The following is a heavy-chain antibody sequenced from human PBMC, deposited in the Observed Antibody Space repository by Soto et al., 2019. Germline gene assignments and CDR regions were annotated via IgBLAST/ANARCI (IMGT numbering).Heavy chain of an antibody. D-gene: IGHD6-13*01. CDR1: GGTVSIYA. Sequence: GASVKVSCKASGGTVSIYAVSWVRQAPGQGLEWMGGIIPIFGTANYAQKFQGRVTITAGESTSTAYMELSSLRSEDTAVYYCAREEVESSSLLYYYYGMDVWGQRTTVTVSS. CDR2: IIPIFGTA. V-gene: IGHV1-69*13. CDR3: AREEVESSSLLYYYYGMDV. J-gene: IGHJ6*02.